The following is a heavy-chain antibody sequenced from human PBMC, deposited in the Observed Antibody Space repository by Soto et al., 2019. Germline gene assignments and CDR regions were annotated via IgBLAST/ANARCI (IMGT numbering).Heavy chain of an antibody. CDR3: ARGGYYDNNWVKLRHYGLDV. CDR1: GYTFTSYA. CDR2: INAGNGNT. D-gene: IGHD3-16*01. V-gene: IGHV1-3*01. J-gene: IGHJ6*02. Sequence: ASVKVSCKASGYTFTSYAMHWVRQAPGQRLEWLGWINAGNGNTKYSQKFQGRVTITRDTSASTAYMELRSLRSDDTAVYYCARGGYYDNNWVKLRHYGLDVWGQGTSVTVSS.